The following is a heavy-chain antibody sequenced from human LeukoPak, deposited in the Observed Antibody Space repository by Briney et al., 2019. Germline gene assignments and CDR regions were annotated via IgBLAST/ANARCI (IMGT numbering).Heavy chain of an antibody. CDR1: GDSIRRNY. CDR3: AAYRSGTHYNSYYFDD. D-gene: IGHD3-10*01. Sequence: SETLSLTCSISGDSIRRNYWSWIRQPLGKGLEWIGYIHYSGNTNYNPSLKSRVSISVDTSKNQFSLKLTSVIAADTAVYYCAAYRSGTHYNSYYFDDWGQGTLVTVSS. V-gene: IGHV4-59*08. CDR2: IHYSGNT. J-gene: IGHJ4*02.